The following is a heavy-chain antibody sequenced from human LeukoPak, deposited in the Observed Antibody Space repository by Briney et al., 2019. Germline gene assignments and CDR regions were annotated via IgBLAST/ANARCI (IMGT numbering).Heavy chain of an antibody. CDR1: GFTFSSYG. V-gene: IGHV3-30*02. CDR3: AEDLRRYGGNDY. J-gene: IGHJ4*02. Sequence: GGSLRLSCAASGFTFSSYGMHWVRQAPGKGLEWVAFIRYDGSNKYYADSVKGRFTISRDNSKNTLYPQMNSLRAEDTAVYYCAEDLRRYGGNDYWGQGTLVTVSS. CDR2: IRYDGSNK. D-gene: IGHD4-23*01.